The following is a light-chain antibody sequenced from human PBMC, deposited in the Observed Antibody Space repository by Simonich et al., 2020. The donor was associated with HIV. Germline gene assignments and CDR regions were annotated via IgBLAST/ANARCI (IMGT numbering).Light chain of an antibody. CDR3: QQYYSTPTWT. J-gene: IGKJ1*01. Sequence: DIVMTQSPDSLAVSLGERATINCKSSQSVLFSSNNKKYLAWYQKKPGQPHKLLIYWASTRESGVPDRFSGSGSGTDFTLTISSLQAEDVAVYYCQQYYSTPTWTFGQGTKVEIK. CDR1: QSVLFSSNNKKY. V-gene: IGKV4-1*01. CDR2: WAS.